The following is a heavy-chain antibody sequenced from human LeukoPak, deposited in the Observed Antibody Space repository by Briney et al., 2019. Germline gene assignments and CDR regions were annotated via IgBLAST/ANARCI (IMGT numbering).Heavy chain of an antibody. V-gene: IGHV4-61*02. D-gene: IGHD6-13*01. CDR2: IYTSGGT. CDR1: GASISSGGYF. Sequence: PSQTLSLTCTVSGASISSGGYFWTWIRQPAGKGLKWIGRIYTSGGTNYNASLQSRVTISVDMSKNQFSLTLSSVTAADTALYYCARVSSSWYWVRAFDIWGQGTMVTVSS. J-gene: IGHJ3*02. CDR3: ARVSSSWYWVRAFDI.